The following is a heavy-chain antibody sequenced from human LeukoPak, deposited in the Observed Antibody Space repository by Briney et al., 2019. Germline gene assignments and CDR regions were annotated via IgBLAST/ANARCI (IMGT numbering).Heavy chain of an antibody. J-gene: IGHJ4*02. CDR2: ISYDGSKK. CDR1: GFTFSTYA. D-gene: IGHD2-15*01. V-gene: IGHV3-30*18. CDR3: AKEGGSCSGGSCYYYFDY. Sequence: GGSLRLSCAASGFTFSTYAIHWVRQAPGKGLEWVAVISYDGSKKYYADSVKGRFTISRDNSKNTLYLQMNSLRAEDTAVYYCAKEGGSCSGGSCYYYFDYWGQGTLVTVSS.